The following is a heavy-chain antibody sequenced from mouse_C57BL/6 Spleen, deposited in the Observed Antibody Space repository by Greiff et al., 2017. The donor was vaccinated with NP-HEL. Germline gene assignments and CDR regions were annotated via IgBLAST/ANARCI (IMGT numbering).Heavy chain of an antibody. J-gene: IGHJ2*01. CDR2: IWTGGGT. Sequence: VQRVESGPGLVAPSQSLSITCTVSGFSLTSYAISWVRQPPGKGLEWLGVIWTGGGTNYTSALKSRLSISKDNSKSQVFLKMNSLQTDDTARYYCARMDYYYDGYYFDYWGQGTTLTVSS. D-gene: IGHD2-4*01. CDR1: GFSLTSYA. CDR3: ARMDYYYDGYYFDY. V-gene: IGHV2-9-1*01.